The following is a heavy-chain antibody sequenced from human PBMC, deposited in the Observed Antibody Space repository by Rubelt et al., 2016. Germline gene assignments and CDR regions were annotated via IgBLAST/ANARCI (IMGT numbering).Heavy chain of an antibody. V-gene: IGHV1-2*02. CDR1: GYTFTGYY. CDR2: INPNSGGT. CDR3: ARGAGGRYFDWYDAFDI. J-gene: IGHJ3*02. Sequence: QVQLVQSGAEVKKPGASVKVSCKASGYTFTGYYMHWVRQAPGQGLEWMGWINPNSGGTSYAQKLQGRVPMTRDSACSTAYMELSRLRSDDTTVYYGARGAGGRYFDWYDAFDIWGQGTMVTVSS. D-gene: IGHD3-9*01.